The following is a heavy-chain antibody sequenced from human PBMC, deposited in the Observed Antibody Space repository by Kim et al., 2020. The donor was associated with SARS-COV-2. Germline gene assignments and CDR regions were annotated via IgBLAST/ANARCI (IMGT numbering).Heavy chain of an antibody. J-gene: IGHJ4*02. CDR2: INPSGAGT. CDR3: APEVPRSYHFDY. Sequence: ASVKVSCKASGYTFTSYYMHWVRQAPGQGLDWMGLINPSGAGTTYAQKFQGRVTMTRDTSTSTVYMELSSLRSDDTAVYYCAPEVPRSYHFDYWGQGTLVTVSS. D-gene: IGHD1-26*01. CDR1: GYTFTSYY. V-gene: IGHV1-46*01.